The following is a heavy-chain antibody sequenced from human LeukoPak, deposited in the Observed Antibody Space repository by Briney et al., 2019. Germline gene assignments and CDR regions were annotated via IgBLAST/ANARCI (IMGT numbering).Heavy chain of an antibody. V-gene: IGHV3-30*02. CDR1: GFTFSSYG. D-gene: IGHD4/OR15-4a*01. CDR2: IKDDGSRK. CDR3: AKSARVAQPYGGFDY. J-gene: IGHJ4*02. Sequence: GGSLRLSCAASGFTFSSYGMHWVRQAPGKGLEWVADIKDDGSRKYYVDSVKGRFTISRDNSKNTLYLQMNSLRAEDTAVYYCAKSARVAQPYGGFDYWGQGTLVTVSS.